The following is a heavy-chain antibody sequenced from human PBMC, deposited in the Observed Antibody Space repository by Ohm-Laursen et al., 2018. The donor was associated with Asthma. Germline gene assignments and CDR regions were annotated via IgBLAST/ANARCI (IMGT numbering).Heavy chain of an antibody. Sequence: SSVKVSCKASGYTFTRYGIHWVRQAPGQRLEWMGWINAGDGNTKYSQKFQGRVTITRDTSASTVYMELSSLRSDDTDVYYCARDAEHDYIWGRYRSGGKTFDYWGQGTLVTVSS. J-gene: IGHJ4*02. CDR3: ARDAEHDYIWGRYRSGGKTFDY. CDR2: INAGDGNT. CDR1: GYTFTRYG. V-gene: IGHV1-3*01. D-gene: IGHD3-16*02.